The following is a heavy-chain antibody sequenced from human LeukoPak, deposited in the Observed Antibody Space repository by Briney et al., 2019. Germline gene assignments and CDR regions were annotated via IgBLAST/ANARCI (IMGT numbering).Heavy chain of an antibody. J-gene: IGHJ5*02. Sequence: VASVTVSCKASGYTFTSYYMHWVRQAPGQGLEWMGIINPSGGSTSYAQKFQGRVTMTRDTSTSTVYMELSSLRSDDTAVYYCARDLGTWYWFDPWGQGTLVTVSS. CDR2: INPSGGST. V-gene: IGHV1-46*01. D-gene: IGHD6-13*01. CDR1: GYTFTSYY. CDR3: ARDLGTWYWFDP.